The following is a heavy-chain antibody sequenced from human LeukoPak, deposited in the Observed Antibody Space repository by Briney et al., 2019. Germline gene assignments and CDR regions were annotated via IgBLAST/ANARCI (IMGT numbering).Heavy chain of an antibody. CDR1: GFTFRFYA. J-gene: IGHJ3*02. V-gene: IGHV3-23*01. Sequence: PGGSLRLPCAGSGFTFRFYAMTWVRQAPGKGLEWVSGISGDASVSKDADSVKGRFNTSRDNSKNTLYLQLNSLRVEDTAIYYCAKAYSSSLYGDAFHIGGEGTMVTVS. D-gene: IGHD6-13*01. CDR3: AKAYSSSLYGDAFHI. CDR2: ISGDASVS.